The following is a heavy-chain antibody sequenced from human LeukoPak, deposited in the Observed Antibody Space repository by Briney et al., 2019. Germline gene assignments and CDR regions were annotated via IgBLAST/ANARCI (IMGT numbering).Heavy chain of an antibody. V-gene: IGHV7-4-1*02. CDR1: GYTFSSYT. D-gene: IGHD3-3*01. Sequence: GASVKVSCKTSGYTFSSYTITWVRQAPGQGLQWMGWINTNTGNPTYAQGFTGRYVFSLDTSVSTAYLQISGLTADDTAVYYCARVRESGDFDPWGQGTLVTVSS. J-gene: IGHJ5*02. CDR3: ARVRESGDFDP. CDR2: INTNTGNP.